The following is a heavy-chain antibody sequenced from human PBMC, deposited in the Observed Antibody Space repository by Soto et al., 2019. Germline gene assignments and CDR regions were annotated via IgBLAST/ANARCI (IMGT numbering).Heavy chain of an antibody. V-gene: IGHV3-23*01. CDR3: AKLSKYYDYVWGSYRYEAFDY. D-gene: IGHD3-16*02. CDR2: ISGSGSGT. J-gene: IGHJ4*02. Sequence: GGSLRLSCAASGFTFSSYSIYWVRQAPGKGLEWVSGISGSGSGTYYADSVKGRFTISRDNSKNTLYLQMNSLRAEDTAVYYCAKLSKYYDYVWGSYRYEAFDYWGQGTLVTVSS. CDR1: GFTFSSYS.